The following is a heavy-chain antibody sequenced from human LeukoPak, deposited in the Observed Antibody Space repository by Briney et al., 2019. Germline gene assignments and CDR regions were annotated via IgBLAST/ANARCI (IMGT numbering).Heavy chain of an antibody. CDR1: GGSISSYY. D-gene: IGHD6-6*01. CDR2: IYYSGST. J-gene: IGHJ4*02. V-gene: IGHV4-39*01. Sequence: SETLSLTCTVSGGSISSYYWGWIRQPPGKGLEWIGTIYYSGSTFYNPSLKSRVTISVDTSKNQFSLKLSSVTAADTAVYYCATSLIRAAPFDYWGQGTLVTVSS. CDR3: ATSLIRAAPFDY.